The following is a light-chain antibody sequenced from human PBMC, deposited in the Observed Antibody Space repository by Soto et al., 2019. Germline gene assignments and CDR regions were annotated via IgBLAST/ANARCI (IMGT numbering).Light chain of an antibody. Sequence: DIVLTQSPGTLSLSPGERATLSCRTSQSVSSIYLAWYQQKPGQAPRPLIYCASSRATGIPDRFSGSGSGTDFTLTISRLEPEDFAVYFCQHYGSSSWTFGQGTKVEIK. CDR2: CAS. CDR1: QSVSSIY. V-gene: IGKV3-20*01. CDR3: QHYGSSSWT. J-gene: IGKJ1*01.